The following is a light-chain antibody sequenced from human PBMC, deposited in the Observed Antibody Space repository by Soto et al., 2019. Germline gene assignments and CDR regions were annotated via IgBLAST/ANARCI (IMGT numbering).Light chain of an antibody. CDR3: QQYHTPPLS. Sequence: DIVMTQSPYSLAVSLGERATINCKSSQSVLFSSNNKNYLAWYQQKPGQPPKVPIYWASTRESGVPDRFSGSGSGTDFTLTISALQAEDVALYYCQQYHTPPLSFGQGTKVDIK. CDR1: QSVLFSSNNKNY. V-gene: IGKV4-1*01. CDR2: WAS. J-gene: IGKJ1*01.